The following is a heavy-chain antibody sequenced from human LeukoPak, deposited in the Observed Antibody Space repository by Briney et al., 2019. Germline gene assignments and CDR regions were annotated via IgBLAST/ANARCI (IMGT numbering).Heavy chain of an antibody. CDR3: AKESPPIVGATYFDY. CDR1: GFTFNSYW. Sequence: PGGSLRLSCAASGFTFNSYWMTWVRQAPGKGLEWVSAISGSGGSTYYADSVKGRFTISRDNSKNTPYLQMNSLRAEDTAVYYCAKESPPIVGATYFDYWGQGTLVTVSS. J-gene: IGHJ4*02. V-gene: IGHV3-23*01. CDR2: ISGSGGST. D-gene: IGHD1-26*01.